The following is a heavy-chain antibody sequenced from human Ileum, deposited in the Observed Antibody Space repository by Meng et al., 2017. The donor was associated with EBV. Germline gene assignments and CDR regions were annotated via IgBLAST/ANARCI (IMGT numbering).Heavy chain of an antibody. V-gene: IGHV4-30-2*01. CDR3: GRAGQLSQIHY. CDR1: GGSISRGGYS. D-gene: IGHD2-15*01. Sequence: HLLLQEAGSGLVKPSEPLSRTCAVSGGSISRGGYSWSWIRQPPRECLEWIEYIFHSGNSNYNPSLKSRVTLSVDRSKHQFSLKLSSVTAADTAVYYCGRAGQLSQIHYWGQGTLVTVSS. J-gene: IGHJ4*02. CDR2: IFHSGNS.